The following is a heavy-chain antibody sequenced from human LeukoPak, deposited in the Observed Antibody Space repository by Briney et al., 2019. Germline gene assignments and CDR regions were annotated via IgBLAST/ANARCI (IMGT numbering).Heavy chain of an antibody. J-gene: IGHJ6*03. CDR1: GGSINFYY. CDR3: ARGYNWNYYYYYMDV. CDR2: IYSTGST. D-gene: IGHD1-20*01. Sequence: SETLSLTCTVSGGSINFYYWSWIRQPAAKGLEWIGRIYSTGSTDYNPSLKSRVTVSVDTSKNQFSLKLSSVTAADTAVYYCARGYNWNYYYYYMDVWGKGTTVTVSS. V-gene: IGHV4-4*07.